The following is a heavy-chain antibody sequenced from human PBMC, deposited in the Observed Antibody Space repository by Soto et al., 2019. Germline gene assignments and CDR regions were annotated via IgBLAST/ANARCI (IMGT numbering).Heavy chain of an antibody. CDR1: GFTFSSCW. V-gene: IGHV3-74*01. Sequence: PGGSLRLSCAASGFTFSSCWMHWVRQAPGKGLVWVSRITSDGNDTAYADSVKGRFTVSRDNAKNTLYLQMNSLRAEDTALYYCVRSSGRLDYWGQGALVTVSS. CDR2: ITSDGNDT. J-gene: IGHJ4*02. CDR3: VRSSGRLDY. D-gene: IGHD6-6*01.